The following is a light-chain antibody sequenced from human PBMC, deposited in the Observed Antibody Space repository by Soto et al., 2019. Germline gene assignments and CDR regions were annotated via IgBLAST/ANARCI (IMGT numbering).Light chain of an antibody. J-gene: IGKJ3*01. Sequence: IQLTQSPSSLSASVGDRVTITCRASQGISSYLAWYQQKPGKAPKLLIYAASTLQSGVPSRFSGSGSGTDFTLTISRLEPEDFAVYYCQQYGSSPRTFGPGTKVDIK. V-gene: IGKV1-9*01. CDR3: QQYGSSPRT. CDR2: AAS. CDR1: QGISSY.